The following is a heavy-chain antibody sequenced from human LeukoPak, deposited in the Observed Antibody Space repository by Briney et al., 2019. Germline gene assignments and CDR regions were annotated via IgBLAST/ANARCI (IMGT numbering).Heavy chain of an antibody. D-gene: IGHD5-24*01. J-gene: IGHJ4*02. Sequence: SETLSLTCTVSGGSISSYYWSWIRQPPGKGLEWIGYIYHSGSTYYNPSLKSRVTISVDRSKNQFSLKLSSVTAADTAVYYCAREVEMAGAFDYWGQGTLVTVSS. V-gene: IGHV4-59*12. CDR3: AREVEMAGAFDY. CDR2: IYHSGST. CDR1: GGSISSYY.